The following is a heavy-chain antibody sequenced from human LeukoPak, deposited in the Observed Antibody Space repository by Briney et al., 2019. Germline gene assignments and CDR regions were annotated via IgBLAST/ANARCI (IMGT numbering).Heavy chain of an antibody. CDR1: GGSISSGGYS. J-gene: IGHJ5*02. Sequence: SETLSLTCAVSGGSISSGGYSWSWIRQPPGKGLEWIGYIYHSGSTYYNPSLKSRVTISVDRSKNQFSLKLSSVTAADTAVYYCARRGLVGWFDPWGQGTLVTVSS. CDR3: ARRGLVGWFDP. D-gene: IGHD6-6*01. CDR2: IYHSGST. V-gene: IGHV4-30-2*01.